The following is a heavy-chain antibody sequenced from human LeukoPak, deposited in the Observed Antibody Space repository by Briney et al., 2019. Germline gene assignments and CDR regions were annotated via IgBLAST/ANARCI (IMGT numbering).Heavy chain of an antibody. D-gene: IGHD3-22*01. V-gene: IGHV4-61*05. Sequence: PSETLSLTCTVSGGSISSSSYYWGWIHQPPGKGLEWIGYIYYSGSTNYNPSLKSRVTISVYTSKNQFSLKLSSVTAADTAVYYCARLKYYYDSSGYRAEYFQHWGQGTLVTVSS. CDR1: GGSISSSSYY. CDR2: IYYSGST. CDR3: ARLKYYYDSSGYRAEYFQH. J-gene: IGHJ1*01.